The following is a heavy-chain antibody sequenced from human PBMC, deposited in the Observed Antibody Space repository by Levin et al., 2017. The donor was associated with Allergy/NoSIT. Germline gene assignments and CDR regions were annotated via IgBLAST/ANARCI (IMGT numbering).Heavy chain of an antibody. CDR1: GFSFSSHW. V-gene: IGHV3-7*01. D-gene: IGHD2-15*01. CDR2: INQVGSEK. J-gene: IGHJ4*02. Sequence: LSLTCAASGFSFSSHWMSWVRQAPGKGLEWVANINQVGSEKYYVDSVKGRFTTSRDNAKNSLYLQMNSLRAEDTAVYYCARDGVDAGVYFGYWGQGTLVTVSS. CDR3: ARDGVDAGVYFGY.